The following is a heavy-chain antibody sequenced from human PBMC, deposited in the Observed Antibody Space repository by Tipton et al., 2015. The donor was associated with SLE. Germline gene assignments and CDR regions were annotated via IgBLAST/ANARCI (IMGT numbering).Heavy chain of an antibody. J-gene: IGHJ6*04. Sequence: SLRLSCVTSGFTSSLHAMHWVRQAPGKGLEWVAVISYDGTYKYYADSVRGRFTISRDHSTSTVCLQMNSLRTEDTAVYYCTRDASDGSSPLDVWGKGTTVFVSS. V-gene: IGHV3-30*04. D-gene: IGHD6-6*01. CDR1: GFTSSLHA. CDR3: TRDASDGSSPLDV. CDR2: ISYDGTYK.